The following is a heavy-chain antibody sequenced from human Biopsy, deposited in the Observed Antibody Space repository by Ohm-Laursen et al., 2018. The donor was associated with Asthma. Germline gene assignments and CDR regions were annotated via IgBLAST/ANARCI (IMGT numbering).Heavy chain of an antibody. Sequence: SLRLSCSASGFAVSRDHMFWVRQAPGKGLEWVSVIYSGGTLHTADSVRGRFTISRDYSKNTLYLQMHSLRAEDTAVYYCAKDRSGTWYGFDYWGQGTLVTVSS. CDR2: IYSGGTL. D-gene: IGHD6-13*01. J-gene: IGHJ4*02. CDR1: GFAVSRDH. V-gene: IGHV3-53*01. CDR3: AKDRSGTWYGFDY.